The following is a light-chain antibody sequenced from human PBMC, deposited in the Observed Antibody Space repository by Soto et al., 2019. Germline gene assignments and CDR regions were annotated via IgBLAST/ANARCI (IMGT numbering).Light chain of an antibody. V-gene: IGLV1-40*01. CDR3: QAYDYSLTASV. Sequence: QAVLTQPPTVSGDIGQRVTLSCTGNSSNLGAGYDVHWYQQLPGAAPKLVIFGNRNRPSGVPERFSGSKSGTSASLAITGLQAEDEADYYCQAYDYSLTASVFGGGTKVTVL. CDR1: SSNLGAGYD. CDR2: GNR. J-gene: IGLJ3*02.